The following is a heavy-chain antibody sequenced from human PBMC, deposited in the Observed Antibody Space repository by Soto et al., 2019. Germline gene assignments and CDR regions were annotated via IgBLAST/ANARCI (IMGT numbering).Heavy chain of an antibody. J-gene: IGHJ3*02. CDR3: ARGGSSDWQVALDI. D-gene: IGHD6-19*01. CDR2: IKHVGSS. Sequence: QVQQQPGGAGLLKPSETLSLTCTVYAGSLSHYYWNWIRQSPGKGLEWIGKIKHVGSSSYNPSLRSRVSISVDMSKNQFSLTLSSVTAADTAVYYCARGGSSDWQVALDIWGQGTMVPVSS. V-gene: IGHV4-34*01. CDR1: AGSLSHYY.